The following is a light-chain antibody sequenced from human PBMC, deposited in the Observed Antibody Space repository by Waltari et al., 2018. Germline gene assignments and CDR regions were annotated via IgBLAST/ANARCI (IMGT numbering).Light chain of an antibody. CDR3: QQYGSSQFT. CDR2: GAS. J-gene: IGKJ3*01. CDR1: QSVSSNY. Sequence: EMVLTQSPGTLSLSPGDRATLYCRASQSVSSNYLAWYQQKPGQAPRLLIYGASSRATGIPDRFSGSGSGTDFTLTISRLEPEDFAVYYCQQYGSSQFTFGPGTKVDIK. V-gene: IGKV3-20*01.